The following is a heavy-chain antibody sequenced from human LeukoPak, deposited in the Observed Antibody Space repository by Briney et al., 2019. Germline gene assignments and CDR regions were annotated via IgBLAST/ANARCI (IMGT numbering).Heavy chain of an antibody. CDR1: GGSISSYY. Sequence: PSETLSLTCTVSGGSISSYYWSWIRQPPGKGLEWIGYIYYSGSTNYNPSLKSRVTISVDTSKNQFSLKLSSAPAADTAVYYCASSSAAEIYYFDHWGQGTLVTVSS. CDR3: ASSSAAEIYYFDH. V-gene: IGHV4-59*08. D-gene: IGHD6-13*01. J-gene: IGHJ4*02. CDR2: IYYSGST.